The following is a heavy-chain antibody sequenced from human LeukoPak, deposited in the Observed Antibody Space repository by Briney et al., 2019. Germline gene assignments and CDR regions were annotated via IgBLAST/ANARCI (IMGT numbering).Heavy chain of an antibody. J-gene: IGHJ3*02. Sequence: SETPSLTCTVSGGSISSGSYYWSWIRQPAGKGLEWIGRIYTSGSTNYNPSLKSRVTISVDTSKNQFSLKLSSVAAADTAVYYCAREGIAAAHDAFDIWGQGTMVTVSS. CDR1: GGSISSGSYY. CDR2: IYTSGST. D-gene: IGHD6-13*01. CDR3: AREGIAAAHDAFDI. V-gene: IGHV4-61*02.